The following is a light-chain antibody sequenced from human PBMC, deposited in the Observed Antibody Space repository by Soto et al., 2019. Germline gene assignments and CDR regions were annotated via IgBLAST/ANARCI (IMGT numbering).Light chain of an antibody. CDR3: QQYNYFPYT. Sequence: DIQMTQSPSPLSAPVGDRVTITCRASQSISTWLAWYHQKPVKAPKLMISSAPSLESGVPSRFIGRGSGTEFSLAISSLQPDDFATYICQQYNYFPYTFGEGTKVEIK. CDR1: QSISTW. J-gene: IGKJ2*01. V-gene: IGKV1-5*01. CDR2: SAP.